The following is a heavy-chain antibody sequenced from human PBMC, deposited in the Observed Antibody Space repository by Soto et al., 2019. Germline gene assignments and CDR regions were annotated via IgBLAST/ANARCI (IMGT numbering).Heavy chain of an antibody. CDR3: ARDSSEGSSSGDHFDY. Sequence: GASVNVSCKASGYTFTSYYMHWVRQAPGQGLEWMGIINPSGGSTSYAQKFQGRVTMTRDTSTSTVYMELSSLRSEDTAVYYCARDSSEGSSSGDHFDYWGQGTLVTVSS. V-gene: IGHV1-46*01. CDR1: GYTFTSYY. CDR2: INPSGGST. J-gene: IGHJ4*02. D-gene: IGHD6-6*01.